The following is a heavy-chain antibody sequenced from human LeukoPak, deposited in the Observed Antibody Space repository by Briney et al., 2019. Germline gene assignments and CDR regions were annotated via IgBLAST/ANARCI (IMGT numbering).Heavy chain of an antibody. CDR3: ARGIAEYSYGYVPLYYFDY. V-gene: IGHV4-38-2*01. D-gene: IGHD5-18*01. CDR2: IYHSGST. CDR1: GYSISSGYY. Sequence: SETLSLTCAVSGYSISSGYYWGWIRQPPGKGLEWIASIYHSGSTYYNPSLKSRVTISVDTSKNQFSLKLSSVTAADTAVYYCARGIAEYSYGYVPLYYFDYWGQGTLVTVSS. J-gene: IGHJ4*02.